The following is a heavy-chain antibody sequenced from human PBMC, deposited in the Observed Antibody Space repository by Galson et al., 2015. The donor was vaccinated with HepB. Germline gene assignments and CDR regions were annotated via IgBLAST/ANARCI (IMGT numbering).Heavy chain of an antibody. V-gene: IGHV3-23*01. CDR2: ISGSGGST. D-gene: IGHD3-16*02. Sequence: SLRLSCAASGFTFSSYAMSWVRQAPGKGLEWVSAISGSGGSTYYADSVKGRFTISRDNSKNTLYLQMNSLRAEDTAVYYCAKARSRLGELSCFDYWGQGTLVTVSS. CDR3: AKARSRLGELSCFDY. CDR1: GFTFSSYA. J-gene: IGHJ4*02.